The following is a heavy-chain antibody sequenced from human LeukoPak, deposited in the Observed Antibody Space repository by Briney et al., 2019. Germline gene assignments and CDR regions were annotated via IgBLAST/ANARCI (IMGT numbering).Heavy chain of an antibody. V-gene: IGHV3-30*03. D-gene: IGHD1-14*01. Sequence: GRSLRLSCVASGFSIYTYGMNWVRQAPGKGLEWVATNSDDGLNTYYSDSVKGRFTISRDDSNNALSLEMTSLRSEDTAIYYCARRALRGQTVRGGHHLGPWGLGTLVAVSS. CDR1: GFSIYTYG. J-gene: IGHJ5*02. CDR3: ARRALRGQTVRGGHHLGP. CDR2: NSDDGLNT.